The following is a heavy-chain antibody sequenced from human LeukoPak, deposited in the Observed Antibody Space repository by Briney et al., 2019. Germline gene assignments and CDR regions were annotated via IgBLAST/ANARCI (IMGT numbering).Heavy chain of an antibody. Sequence: SETLSLTCTVSGGSISSSSYYWGWIRQPPGKGLEWIGSLYYSGSTYYNPSLKSRVTISVDTSKNQFSLKLSSVTAADTAVYYCARRGSGSGYYSYYFDYWGQGTLVTVCS. V-gene: IGHV4-39*01. CDR3: ARRGSGSGYYSYYFDY. CDR2: LYYSGST. CDR1: GGSISSSSYY. D-gene: IGHD3-22*01. J-gene: IGHJ4*02.